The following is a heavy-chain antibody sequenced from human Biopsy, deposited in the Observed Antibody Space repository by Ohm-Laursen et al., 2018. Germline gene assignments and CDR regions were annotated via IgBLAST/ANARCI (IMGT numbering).Heavy chain of an antibody. CDR2: TYPGGST. D-gene: IGHD3-22*01. J-gene: IGHJ3*01. Sequence: TLSLTCNVSGGDINNYYWSWIRQPAGKGLEWIGRTYPGGSTNYNPSLKSRVTMSVDTSKKQLSLRLRSVTAADTAMYYCVSVVLGPTNDAFDLWGQGTMVVVSS. V-gene: IGHV4-4*07. CDR3: VSVVLGPTNDAFDL. CDR1: GGDINNYY.